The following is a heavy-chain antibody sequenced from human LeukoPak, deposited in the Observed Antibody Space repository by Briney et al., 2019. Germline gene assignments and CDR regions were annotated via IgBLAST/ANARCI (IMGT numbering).Heavy chain of an antibody. CDR1: GFTFSTYW. CDR3: VGDDLSWYSGIDY. D-gene: IGHD6-13*01. Sequence: GGSLRLSCAASGFTFSTYWMHWVRQAPGKGLVLVSHINSDGTSTSYADSVKGRFTVSRDNAEKTLYLQMNSLRADDTAVYYCVGDDLSWYSGIDYWGQGTLVTVSS. V-gene: IGHV3-74*01. CDR2: INSDGTST. J-gene: IGHJ4*02.